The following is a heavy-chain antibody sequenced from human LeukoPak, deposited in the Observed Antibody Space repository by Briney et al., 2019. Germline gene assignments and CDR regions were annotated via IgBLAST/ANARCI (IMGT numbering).Heavy chain of an antibody. CDR1: GFSFSNYV. Sequence: PGGSLRLSCAASGFSFSNYVMTWVRQAPGKGLEWVSMISGSGESTTYAGSVKGRFTVSRDNSQNTLYLQMDSLRGDDTALYCCAKDVWGPTAMKNNWFDPWGQGTLVTVS. D-gene: IGHD3-16*01. V-gene: IGHV3-23*01. CDR2: ISGSGEST. J-gene: IGHJ5*02. CDR3: AKDVWGPTAMKNNWFDP.